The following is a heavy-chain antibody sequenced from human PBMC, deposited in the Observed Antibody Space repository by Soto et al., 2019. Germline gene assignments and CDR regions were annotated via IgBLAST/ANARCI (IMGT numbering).Heavy chain of an antibody. CDR2: INPNSGGT. CDR3: AKLQAYSYGPGAYFGY. V-gene: IGHV1-2*02. Sequence: GASVKVSCKASGYTFTGYYMHWVRQAPGQGLEWMGWINPNSGGTNYAQKFQGRVTMTRDTSISTAYMELNSLRAEDTAVYYCAKLQAYSYGPGAYFGYWGQGTLVTVSS. J-gene: IGHJ4*02. D-gene: IGHD5-18*01. CDR1: GYTFTGYY.